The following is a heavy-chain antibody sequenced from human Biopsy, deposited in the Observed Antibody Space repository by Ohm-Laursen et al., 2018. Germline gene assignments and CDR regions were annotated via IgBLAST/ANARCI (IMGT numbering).Heavy chain of an antibody. J-gene: IGHJ6*02. CDR1: GGSISSYY. Sequence: GTLSLTCTVSGGSISSYYWNWIRQPPGKGLEWIGDVYYSGTTNYNPSLKSRLTISVDTSKNQFSLNLNSVTAADTAVYFCARDVKRYCSGTSCYSGYFGMDVWGQGTTVTVS. CDR3: ARDVKRYCSGTSCYSGYFGMDV. D-gene: IGHD2-2*01. CDR2: VYYSGTT. V-gene: IGHV4-59*01.